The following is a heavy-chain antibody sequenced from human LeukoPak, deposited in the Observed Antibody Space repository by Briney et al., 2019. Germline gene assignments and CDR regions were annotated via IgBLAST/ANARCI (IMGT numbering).Heavy chain of an antibody. Sequence: PSETLSLTCTVSGGSISSGSYYWSWIRQPAGKGLEWIGRIYTSGSTNYNPSLKSRVTISVDTSKNQFSLKLSSVTAADTAVYYCARDRSSWHPSAGYYYYYMDVWGKGTTVTISS. CDR3: ARDRSSWHPSAGYYYYYMDV. CDR2: IYTSGST. J-gene: IGHJ6*03. D-gene: IGHD6-13*01. V-gene: IGHV4-61*02. CDR1: GGSISSGSYY.